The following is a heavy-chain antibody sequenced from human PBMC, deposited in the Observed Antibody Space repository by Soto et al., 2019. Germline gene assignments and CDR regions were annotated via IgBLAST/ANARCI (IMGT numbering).Heavy chain of an antibody. D-gene: IGHD6-19*01. Sequence: VQLVESGGGVVQPGRSLRLSCAASGFTFSSYAMHWVRQAPGKGLEWVAVISYDGSNKYYADSVKGRFTISRDNSKNTLYLQMNSLRAEDTAVYYCARFKVQWLVLKNDAFDIWGQGTMVTVSS. J-gene: IGHJ3*02. CDR3: ARFKVQWLVLKNDAFDI. CDR1: GFTFSSYA. V-gene: IGHV3-30-3*01. CDR2: ISYDGSNK.